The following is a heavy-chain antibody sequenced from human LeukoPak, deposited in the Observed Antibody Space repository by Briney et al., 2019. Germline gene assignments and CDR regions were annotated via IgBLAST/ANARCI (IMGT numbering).Heavy chain of an antibody. D-gene: IGHD3-10*01. J-gene: IGHJ4*02. CDR3: ARHADSGFGQLAFDY. V-gene: IGHV4-39*01. CDR1: GGSISSSSYY. CDR2: IYYSRST. Sequence: SETLSLTCSVSGGSISSSSYYWGWIRQPPGKGLEWIGSIYYSRSTYYNPSLKSRVTISVDTSKNQFSLKLSSVTAADTAVYYCARHADSGFGQLAFDYWGQGTLVTVSS.